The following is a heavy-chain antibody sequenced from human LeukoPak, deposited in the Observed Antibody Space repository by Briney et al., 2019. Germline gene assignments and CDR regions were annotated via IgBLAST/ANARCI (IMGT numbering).Heavy chain of an antibody. V-gene: IGHV3-21*01. Sequence: GGSLRLSCATSGFSFNSSNMNWVRQAPGKGLEWVSSIGTTSSYIYYADSVKGRFTTSSDNAKSSLYLQMSNLRAEDTAVYYCVRGFPYDYSVTLGYWGQGTLVTVSS. CDR1: GFSFNSSN. CDR2: IGTTSSYI. J-gene: IGHJ4*02. CDR3: VRGFPYDYSVTLGY. D-gene: IGHD4-11*01.